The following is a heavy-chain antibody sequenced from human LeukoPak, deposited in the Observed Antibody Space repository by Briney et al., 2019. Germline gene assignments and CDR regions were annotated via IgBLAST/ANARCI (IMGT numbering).Heavy chain of an antibody. D-gene: IGHD5-18*01. V-gene: IGHV3-23*01. J-gene: IGHJ4*02. Sequence: PGGSLRLSCVASGFTFSSYAMSWVRQAPGKGLEWVSAISGSGGSTYYADSVKGRFTISRDNSKNTLYLQMNSLRAEDTAVYYCAKGGIQLWLMYYWGQGTLVTVSS. CDR3: AKGGIQLWLMYY. CDR2: ISGSGGST. CDR1: GFTFSSYA.